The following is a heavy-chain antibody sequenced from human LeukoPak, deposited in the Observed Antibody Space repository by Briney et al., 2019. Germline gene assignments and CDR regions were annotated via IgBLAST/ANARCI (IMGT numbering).Heavy chain of an antibody. Sequence: GGSLRLSCAASGFTFSSSWMYWFRQAPGKGLVWVSQIDRDASGTYSAESVKGRFTISRDNSKNTLFLQMNSLRAEDTAVYYCANCNGWLPHNYWGQGTLVTVSS. CDR3: ANCNGWLPHNY. D-gene: IGHD1-1*01. V-gene: IGHV3-74*01. CDR1: GFTFSSSW. J-gene: IGHJ4*02. CDR2: IDRDASGT.